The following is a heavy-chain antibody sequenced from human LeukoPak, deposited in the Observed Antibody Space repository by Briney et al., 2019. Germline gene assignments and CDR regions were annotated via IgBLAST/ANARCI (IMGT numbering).Heavy chain of an antibody. J-gene: IGHJ6*03. CDR2: IHYSGST. D-gene: IGHD5-12*01. CDR3: ARTTEGGYSGYFYYYYMDV. V-gene: IGHV4-59*01. Sequence: SETLSLTCTVSGGSISNYYWSWIRQPPGKGLEWIGYIHYSGSTNYKSSLKSRVTTSVDTSKNHFSLKLSSVTAADTAVYYCARTTEGGYSGYFYYYYMDVWGKGTTVTISS. CDR1: GGSISNYY.